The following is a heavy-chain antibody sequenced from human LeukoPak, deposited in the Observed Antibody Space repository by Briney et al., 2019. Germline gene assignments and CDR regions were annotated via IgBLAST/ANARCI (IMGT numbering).Heavy chain of an antibody. J-gene: IGHJ3*02. CDR1: GFTFDDYA. V-gene: IGHV3-43*02. D-gene: IGHD3-3*01. Sequence: PGGSLRLSCAASGFTFDDYAMHWVRQAPGKGLEWVSLISGDGGSTYYADSVKGRFTISRDNSKNSLYLQMNSLRTEDTALYYCAKDNRMPHYDFWSGYYVGAFDIWGQGTMVTVSS. CDR3: AKDNRMPHYDFWSGYYVGAFDI. CDR2: ISGDGGST.